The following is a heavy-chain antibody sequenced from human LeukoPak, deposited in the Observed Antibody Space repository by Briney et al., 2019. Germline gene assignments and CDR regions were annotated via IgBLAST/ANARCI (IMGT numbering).Heavy chain of an antibody. CDR3: ARESYYDSSGPWYFQH. J-gene: IGHJ1*01. D-gene: IGHD3-22*01. V-gene: IGHV1-2*02. Sequence: ASVKVSCKASGYTFTGYYMHWVRQAPGQGLEWMGWINPNSGGTNYAQKFQGRVTMTRDKSTSTAYMELSSLRSEDTAVYYCARESYYDSSGPWYFQHWGQGTLVTVSS. CDR2: INPNSGGT. CDR1: GYTFTGYY.